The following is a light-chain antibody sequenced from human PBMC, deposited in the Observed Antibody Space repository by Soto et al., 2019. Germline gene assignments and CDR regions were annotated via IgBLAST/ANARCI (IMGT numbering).Light chain of an antibody. Sequence: QSVLTQPPSASGTPGQRVTMSCSGSGSNIGPNYVYWFQQFPGTAPKLLIYNNDQRPSGVPDRFSGSNSGTSASLDISGLRSEDEADYYCAAWDDSLSGRVFGGGTKLTVL. J-gene: IGLJ3*02. CDR1: GSNIGPNY. V-gene: IGLV1-47*02. CDR2: NND. CDR3: AAWDDSLSGRV.